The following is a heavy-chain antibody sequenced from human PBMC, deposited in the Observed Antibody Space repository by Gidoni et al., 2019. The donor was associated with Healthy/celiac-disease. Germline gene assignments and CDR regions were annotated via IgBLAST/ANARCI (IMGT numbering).Heavy chain of an antibody. CDR2: ISSNGGST. V-gene: IGHV3-64*01. Sequence: EVQLVESGGGLVQPGGSLRLSCAASAFTFRSYAMHLVRQAPGKGLEYVSAISSNGGSTYYANSVKGRFTISRDNSKNTLYLQMGSLRAEDMAVYYCARGGDFWSGYPPPSDYWGQGTLVTVSS. CDR1: AFTFRSYA. D-gene: IGHD3-3*01. J-gene: IGHJ4*02. CDR3: ARGGDFWSGYPPPSDY.